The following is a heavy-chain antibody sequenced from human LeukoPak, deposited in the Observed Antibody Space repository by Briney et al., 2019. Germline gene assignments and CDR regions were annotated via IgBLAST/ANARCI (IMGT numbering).Heavy chain of an antibody. CDR3: ARESSCGYFAFDI. CDR1: GFTFSSYA. J-gene: IGHJ3*02. D-gene: IGHD3-22*01. CDR2: ISYDGSNK. Sequence: PGGSLRLSYAASGFTFSSYAMSWVRQAPGKGLEWVAVISYDGSNKYYADSVKGRFTISRDNSKNTLYLQMNSLRAEDTAVYYCARESSCGYFAFDIWGQGTMVTVSS. V-gene: IGHV3-30-3*01.